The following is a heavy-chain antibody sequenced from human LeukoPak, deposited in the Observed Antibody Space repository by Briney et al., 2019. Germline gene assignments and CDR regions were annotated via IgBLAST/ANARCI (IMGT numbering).Heavy chain of an antibody. V-gene: IGHV1-18*01. CDR1: GYTFTSYG. CDR3: ARDYSAVAGTSGYYYYMDV. D-gene: IGHD6-19*01. CDR2: ISAYNGNT. J-gene: IGHJ6*03. Sequence: ASVKVSCKASGYTFTSYGISWVRQAPGQGLEWMGWISAYNGNTNYAQKLQGRVTMTTDTSTSTAYMELRSLRSDDTAVYYCARDYSAVAGTSGYYYYMDVWGKGTTVTVSS.